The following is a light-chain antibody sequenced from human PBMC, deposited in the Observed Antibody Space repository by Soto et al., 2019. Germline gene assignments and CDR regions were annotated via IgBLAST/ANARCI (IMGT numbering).Light chain of an antibody. CDR2: AVT. V-gene: IGLV2-14*01. Sequence: QSVLSKLASVSGSPGRSITICCTGTSSDVGGYNYVSSYQQHAGKAPKLMIYAVTDRPSGVTSRFSGSKSGNTASLTISGLQAEDEADYYCSTYTSSSTLFGTGTKVTVL. J-gene: IGLJ1*01. CDR3: STYTSSSTL. CDR1: SSDVGGYNY.